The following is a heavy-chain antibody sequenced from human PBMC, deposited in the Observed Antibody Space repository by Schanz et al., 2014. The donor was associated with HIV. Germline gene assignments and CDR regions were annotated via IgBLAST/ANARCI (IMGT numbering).Heavy chain of an antibody. CDR1: GFTFGNYD. D-gene: IGHD3-3*01. Sequence: VQLVESGGGVVQPGKSLRLSCAASGFTFGNYDMHWVRQPEGKGLEWVSVVSTDGVAQYAGSVKGRFTISRDNAKNTVYLQMNSLRPEDTGVYYCVRDRVYSFWTGYEPFDCWGQGTMVIVSS. CDR3: VRDRVYSFWTGYEPFDC. CDR2: VSTDGVA. V-gene: IGHV3-13*01. J-gene: IGHJ4*02.